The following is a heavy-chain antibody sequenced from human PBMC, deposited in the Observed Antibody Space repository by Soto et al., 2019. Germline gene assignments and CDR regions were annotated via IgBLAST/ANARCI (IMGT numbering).Heavy chain of an antibody. CDR1: GYTLTELS. D-gene: IGHD2-21*02. J-gene: IGHJ4*02. V-gene: IGHV1-24*01. CDR2: FDPEDGET. CDR3: ATVGGNSPNYFDY. Sequence: ASVKGPCKVFGYTLTELSMHWVRQAPGKGLEWMGGFDPEDGETIYAQKFQGRVTMTEDTSTDTAYMELSSLRSEDTAVYYCATVGGNSPNYFDYWGQGTLVTVSS.